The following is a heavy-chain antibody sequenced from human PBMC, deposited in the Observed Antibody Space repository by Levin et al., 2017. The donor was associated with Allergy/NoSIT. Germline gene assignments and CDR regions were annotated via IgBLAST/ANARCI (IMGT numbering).Heavy chain of an antibody. CDR1: GGSFSGYY. CDR3: ARSRITIFGVVIYYYYGMDV. V-gene: IGHV4-34*01. Sequence: PSETLSLTCAVYGGSFSGYYWSWIRQPPGKGLEWIGEINHSGSTNYNPSLKSRVTISVDTSKNQFSLKLSSVTAADTAVYYCARSRITIFGVVIYYYYGMDVWGQGTTVTVSS. D-gene: IGHD3-3*01. CDR2: INHSGST. J-gene: IGHJ6*02.